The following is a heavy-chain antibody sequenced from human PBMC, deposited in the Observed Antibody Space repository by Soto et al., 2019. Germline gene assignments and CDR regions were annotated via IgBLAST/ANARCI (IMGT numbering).Heavy chain of an antibody. CDR1: GYTLTELS. Sequence: QVQLVQSGAEVKKPGASVKVSCKVSGYTLTELSMHWVRQAPGKGLEWMGGFDPEDGETIYAQKFQGRVTMTEDTSTATAYMELRSPSSVSSAGYYCATDLADYDILGKAFDTWGQGTMVTVSS. D-gene: IGHD3-9*01. V-gene: IGHV1-24*01. CDR3: ATDLADYDILGKAFDT. J-gene: IGHJ3*02. CDR2: FDPEDGET.